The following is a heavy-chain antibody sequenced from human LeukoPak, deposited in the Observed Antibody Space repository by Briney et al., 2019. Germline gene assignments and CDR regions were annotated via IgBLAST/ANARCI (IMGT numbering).Heavy chain of an antibody. V-gene: IGHV3-30*18. J-gene: IGHJ4*02. CDR2: ISYDGSNK. CDR3: AKDSRYSSGIDY. CDR1: GFTFSSYS. D-gene: IGHD6-25*01. Sequence: GGSLRLSCAASGFTFSSYSMHWVRQAPGKGLEWVAVISYDGSNKYYADSVKGRFTISRDNSKNTLYLQMNSLRAEDTAVYYCAKDSRYSSGIDYWGQGTLVTVSS.